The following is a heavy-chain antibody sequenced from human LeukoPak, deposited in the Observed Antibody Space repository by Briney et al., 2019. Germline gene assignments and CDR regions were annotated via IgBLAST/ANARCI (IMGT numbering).Heavy chain of an antibody. J-gene: IGHJ5*02. V-gene: IGHV4-59*01. CDR2: IYYSGST. Sequence: SETLSLTCTVSGGSISSYYWSWIRQPPGKGLEWIGYIYYSGSTNYNPSLKSRVTMSVDTSKNQFSLKLSSVTAADTAVYYCARGSLSDYYDSSGFPAETWGQGTLVTVSS. CDR1: GGSISSYY. D-gene: IGHD3-22*01. CDR3: ARGSLSDYYDSSGFPAET.